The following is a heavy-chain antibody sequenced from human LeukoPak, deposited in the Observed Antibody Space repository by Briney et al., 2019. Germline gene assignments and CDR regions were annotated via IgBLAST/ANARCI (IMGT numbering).Heavy chain of an antibody. J-gene: IGHJ4*02. CDR3: ARDVEGSGLDY. CDR1: GGSISSGGYY. V-gene: IGHV4-30-2*01. CDR2: IYHSGST. D-gene: IGHD6-19*01. Sequence: SETLSLTCTVSGGSISSGGYYWSWIRQPPGKGLEWIGYIYHSGSTYYNPSLKSRVTISVDKSKNQFSLKLSSVTAADTAVYYCARDVEGSGLDYWGQGTLVTVSS.